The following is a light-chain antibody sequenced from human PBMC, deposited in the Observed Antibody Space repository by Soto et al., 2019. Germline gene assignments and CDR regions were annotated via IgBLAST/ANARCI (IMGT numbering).Light chain of an antibody. CDR2: GAS. Sequence: EIVLTQSPGTLSLSPGERATLSCRASQSVSSSYLAWYQQKPGQAPRLLIYGASSRATGIPDRFSGSGSGTGFTFTISRLEPEDFAVYYCQQYGSSPLTFGQGTKVEIK. CDR3: QQYGSSPLT. V-gene: IGKV3-20*01. CDR1: QSVSSSY. J-gene: IGKJ1*01.